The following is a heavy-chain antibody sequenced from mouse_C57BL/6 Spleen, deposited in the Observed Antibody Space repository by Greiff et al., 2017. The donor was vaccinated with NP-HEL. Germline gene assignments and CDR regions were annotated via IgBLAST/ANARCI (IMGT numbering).Heavy chain of an antibody. D-gene: IGHD2-2*01. J-gene: IGHJ3*01. V-gene: IGHV1-15*01. Sequence: QVQLQQSGAELVRPGASVTLSCTASGYTFTDYEMHWVKQTPVHGLEWIGAIDPETGGTAYNQKFKGKAILTADKSSSTAYMELRSLTSEDSAVYYCTMATRAWFAYWGQGTLVTVSA. CDR3: TMATRAWFAY. CDR2: IDPETGGT. CDR1: GYTFTDYE.